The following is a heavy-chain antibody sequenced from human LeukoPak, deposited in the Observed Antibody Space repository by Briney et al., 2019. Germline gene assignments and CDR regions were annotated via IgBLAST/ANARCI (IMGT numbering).Heavy chain of an antibody. Sequence: GGSLRLSCAASGFSLNDYFMSWIRQAPGKGLEWVADIGLSDAIESYGDSVKGRFTISRDIAKNSLYLQLNTLRAEDTAVYYCAREIVAGNFGSWGQGTLVTVSS. CDR1: GFSLNDYF. CDR3: AREIVAGNFGS. D-gene: IGHD6-19*01. CDR2: IGLSDAIE. J-gene: IGHJ4*02. V-gene: IGHV3-11*01.